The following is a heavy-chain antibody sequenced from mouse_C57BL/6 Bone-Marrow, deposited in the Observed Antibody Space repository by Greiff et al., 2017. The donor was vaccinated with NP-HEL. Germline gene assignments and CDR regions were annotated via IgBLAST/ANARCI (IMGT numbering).Heavy chain of an antibody. CDR2: ISSGGSYT. CDR1: GFTFSSYG. J-gene: IGHJ4*01. V-gene: IGHV5-6*01. D-gene: IGHD2-5*01. CDR3: ARQVYYSNYGGYAMDY. Sequence: EVNVVESGGDLVKPGGSLKLSCAASGFTFSSYGMSWVRQTPDKRLEWVATISSGGSYTYYPDSGKGRFTISRDNAKNTLYLQMSSLKSEDTAMYYCARQVYYSNYGGYAMDYWGQGTSVTVSS.